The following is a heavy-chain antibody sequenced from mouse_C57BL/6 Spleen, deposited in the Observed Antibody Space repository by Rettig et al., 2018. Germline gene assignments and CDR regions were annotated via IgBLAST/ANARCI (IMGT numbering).Heavy chain of an antibody. Sequence: EVQLVESGGGLVKPGGSLKLSCAASGFTFSSYAMSWVRQTPEKRLEWVATISDGGSYTYYPDNVKGRFTISRDNAKNNLYLQMSHLKSEDTAMYYCARVLYYPFAYWGQGTLVTVSA. CDR1: GFTFSSYA. V-gene: IGHV5-4*01. J-gene: IGHJ3*01. D-gene: IGHD2-1*01. CDR3: ARVLYYPFAY. CDR2: ISDGGSYT.